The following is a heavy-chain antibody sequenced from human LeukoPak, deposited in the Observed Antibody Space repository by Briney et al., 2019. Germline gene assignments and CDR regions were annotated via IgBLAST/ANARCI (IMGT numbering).Heavy chain of an antibody. V-gene: IGHV3-23*01. Sequence: GGSLRLSCAASGFAFSSYAMSWVRQAPGKGLEWVSAISGSGGSTYYADSVKGRFTISRDNSKNTLYLQMNSLRAEDTAVYYCAKDPTGYCSSTSCYNYYYYYMDVWGKGTTVTVSS. CDR2: ISGSGGST. CDR1: GFAFSSYA. J-gene: IGHJ6*03. CDR3: AKDPTGYCSSTSCYNYYYYYMDV. D-gene: IGHD2-2*01.